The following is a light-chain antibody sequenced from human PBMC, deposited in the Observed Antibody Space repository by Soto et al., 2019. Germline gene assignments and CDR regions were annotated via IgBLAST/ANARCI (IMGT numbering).Light chain of an antibody. J-gene: IGLJ2*01. CDR1: SSDFGGYNY. CDR2: DVS. CDR3: SSDTSSGTPVV. Sequence: QSALTQPASVSGSPGQSITISCTGTSSDFGGYNYVSWYQQHPGKAPRLMIYDVSNRPSGVSNRFSGSKSGNTASLTISGLQAEDEADYDCSSDTSSGTPVVFGGGTTLTVL. V-gene: IGLV2-14*01.